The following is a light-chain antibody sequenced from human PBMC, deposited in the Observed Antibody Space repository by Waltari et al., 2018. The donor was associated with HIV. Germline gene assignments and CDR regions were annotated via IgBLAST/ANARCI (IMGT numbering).Light chain of an antibody. V-gene: IGLV1-51*01. CDR1: SSNIANNY. Sequence: QFVLTQAPSVSAAPGQNVTISCSGSSSNIANNYVSWYQHFPGTAPKLLIYDINKRPSGIPDRFSGSKSGTSATLAIAGLQTGDEADYYCGTWDSSLSVGLFGGGTKVTVL. J-gene: IGLJ3*02. CDR2: DIN. CDR3: GTWDSSLSVGL.